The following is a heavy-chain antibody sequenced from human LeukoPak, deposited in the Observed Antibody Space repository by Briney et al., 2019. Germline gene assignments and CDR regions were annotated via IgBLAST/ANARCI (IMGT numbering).Heavy chain of an antibody. CDR2: ISSSGITI. CDR1: GFTFSDYY. CDR3: ALLAVASDFDY. J-gene: IGHJ4*02. D-gene: IGHD6-19*01. V-gene: IGHV3-11*04. Sequence: WETLTLTCTASGFTFSDYYRSWIRQAPGKGLEWVSYISSSGITIYYADSVKGRFTISRDNAKNSLYLQMNSLRAEDTAVYYCALLAVASDFDYWGQGALVTVSS.